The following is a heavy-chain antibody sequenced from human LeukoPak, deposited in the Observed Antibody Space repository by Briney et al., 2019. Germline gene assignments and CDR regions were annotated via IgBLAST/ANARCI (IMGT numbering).Heavy chain of an antibody. Sequence: GGSLRLSCAASGFTFSSYWMSWVRQAPGKGLEWVANIKQDGSEKYYVDSVKGRFTISRDTSKNTLYLQMNSLRAEDTAVYFCAGRHCSGGGCYFAGADPFDYWGQGTLVTVSS. V-gene: IGHV3-7*03. CDR1: GFTFSSYW. CDR3: AGRHCSGGGCYFAGADPFDY. D-gene: IGHD2-15*01. J-gene: IGHJ4*02. CDR2: IKQDGSEK.